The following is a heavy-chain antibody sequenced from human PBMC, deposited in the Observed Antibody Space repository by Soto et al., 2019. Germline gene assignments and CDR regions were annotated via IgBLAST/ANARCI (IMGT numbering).Heavy chain of an antibody. V-gene: IGHV4-31*03. CDR1: GGSINSGGYY. J-gene: IGHJ4*02. D-gene: IGHD3-3*01. CDR2: IYYSGNT. Sequence: SETLSLTGTVSGGSINSGGYYWSWIRQHPGKGLEWIGYIYYSGNTYYNPSLKSRATISVDTSENQFSLRLTSVTAADTAAYYCARMRFWSGPLDYWGLRTLVTVSS. CDR3: ARMRFWSGPLDY.